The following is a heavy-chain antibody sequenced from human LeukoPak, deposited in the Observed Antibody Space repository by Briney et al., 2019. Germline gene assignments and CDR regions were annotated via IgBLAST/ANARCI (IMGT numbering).Heavy chain of an antibody. J-gene: IGHJ4*02. V-gene: IGHV3-23*01. CDR1: GFTFGNHA. D-gene: IGHD6-6*01. Sequence: GGSLRLSCQTSGFTFGNHAMSWVRQAQGKELEWISAISTNGVNTYYADSVKGRFTISRDNSRHTLSLQMNGLRADDTAVYYCAKGSAAARPYYFDSWGQGTLVAVSS. CDR2: ISTNGVNT. CDR3: AKGSAAARPYYFDS.